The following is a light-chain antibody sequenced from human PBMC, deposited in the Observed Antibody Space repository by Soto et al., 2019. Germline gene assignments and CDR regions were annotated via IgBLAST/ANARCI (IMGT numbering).Light chain of an antibody. CDR3: QQRSNWPPIT. CDR1: QSISKY. V-gene: IGKV3-11*01. J-gene: IGKJ5*01. Sequence: EIVLTQSPATLSLSPGERATLSCRASQSISKYLAWYQQKPGQAARLLIYDAANRATGIPARFSGSGSGTDFTLTISSLEPEDFATYYCQQRSNWPPITFGQGTRLEIK. CDR2: DAA.